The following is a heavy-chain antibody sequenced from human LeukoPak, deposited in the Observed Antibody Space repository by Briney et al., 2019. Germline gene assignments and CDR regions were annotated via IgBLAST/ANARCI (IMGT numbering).Heavy chain of an antibody. J-gene: IGHJ6*03. CDR2: IFHSGST. V-gene: IGHV4-38-2*02. CDR1: GYSISSGYY. CDR3: ARHGYCSGGSCYSWGYYYYMDV. Sequence: SETLSLTCSVSGYSISSGYYWGWIRQPPGKGLEWIGSIFHSGSTYKNPSLESRITISVDTSKNQVSLKLSSVTAADTAVYYCARHGYCSGGSCYSWGYYYYMDVWGKGTTVTISS. D-gene: IGHD2-15*01.